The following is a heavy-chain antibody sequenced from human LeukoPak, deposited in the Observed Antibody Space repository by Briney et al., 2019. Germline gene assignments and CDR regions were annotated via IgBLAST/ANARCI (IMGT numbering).Heavy chain of an antibody. CDR2: IHYSGST. V-gene: IGHV4-59*01. Sequence: SETLSLTCTVSGISINSYYWSWIRQPPGKGLECIGLIHYSGSTDNNPSLKSRVTISVDTSKNQFSLKLSSVTAADTAVYYCAREIEYSSSFYWFDPWGQGTLVTVSS. D-gene: IGHD6-6*01. CDR3: AREIEYSSSFYWFDP. J-gene: IGHJ5*02. CDR1: GISINSYY.